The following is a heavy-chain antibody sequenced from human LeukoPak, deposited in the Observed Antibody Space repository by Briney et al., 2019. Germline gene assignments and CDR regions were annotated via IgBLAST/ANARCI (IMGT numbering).Heavy chain of an antibody. CDR1: GFTFSSYW. D-gene: IGHD6-13*01. Sequence: TGGSLRLSCAASGFTFSSYWMSWVRQAPGKGLEWVANIKQDGSEKYYADSVKGRFTISRDNAKNSLYLQMNSLRAEDTALYYCAKDIMAAAAFDYWGQGTLVTVSS. CDR2: IKQDGSEK. V-gene: IGHV3-7*03. J-gene: IGHJ4*02. CDR3: AKDIMAAAAFDY.